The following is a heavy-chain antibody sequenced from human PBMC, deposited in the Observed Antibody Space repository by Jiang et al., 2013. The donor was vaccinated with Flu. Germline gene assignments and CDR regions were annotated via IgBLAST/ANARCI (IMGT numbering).Heavy chain of an antibody. CDR1: GFTFDDYS. D-gene: IGHD5-18*01. CDR2: INWKGNAM. J-gene: IGHJ6*02. Sequence: QLVESGGDLVQPGRSLRLSCAASGFTFDDYSMHWVRQAPGKGLEWVSGINWKGNAMAYADSVKGRFTISRDNARNSLYLQMNSLRREDTALYYCAKDNRRNTAMDYNYHFGMDVWGQGTTVTVSS. CDR3: AKDNRRNTAMDYNYHFGMDV. V-gene: IGHV3-9*01.